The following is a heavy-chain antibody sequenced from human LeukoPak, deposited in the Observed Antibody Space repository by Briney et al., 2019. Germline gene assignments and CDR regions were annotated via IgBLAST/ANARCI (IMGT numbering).Heavy chain of an antibody. Sequence: SETLSLTCSVSGGSVSSSSSYWGWIRQPPGKGLEWIGSIYYSGSSFDNPALKSRVTISVDTSKNQFSLKLSSVTAADTAVYYCARHRSGWLQSSFDYWGQGTLVTVSS. D-gene: IGHD5-24*01. V-gene: IGHV4-39*01. J-gene: IGHJ4*02. CDR3: ARHRSGWLQSSFDY. CDR2: IYYSGSS. CDR1: GGSVSSSSSY.